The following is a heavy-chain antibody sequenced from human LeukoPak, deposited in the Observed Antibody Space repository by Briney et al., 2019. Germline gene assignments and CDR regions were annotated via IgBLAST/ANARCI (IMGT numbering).Heavy chain of an antibody. D-gene: IGHD4-17*01. Sequence: GGSLRLSCAASGFTFSSYSMNWVRQAPGKGLDWVSSISSSSSYIYYADSVKGRFTISRDNAKNSLYLQMNSLRAEDTAVYYCARDLTTVTTRGWGQGTLVTVSS. CDR1: GFTFSSYS. J-gene: IGHJ4*02. CDR2: ISSSSSYI. V-gene: IGHV3-21*01. CDR3: ARDLTTVTTRG.